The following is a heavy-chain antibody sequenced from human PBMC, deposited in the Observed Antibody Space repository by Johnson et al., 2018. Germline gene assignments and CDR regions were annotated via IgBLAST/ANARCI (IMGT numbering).Heavy chain of an antibody. D-gene: IGHD5-24*01. CDR1: GYSFTRYA. Sequence: YGAEVKKPGASVKVSCKASGYSFTRYAMHWVRQAPGQRLEWMGWINTVNGDTKYSQNFQGRVTITRDTSASTAYMELSNLRSEDTAVYYCARDPAGITSTNESFHPWGQGSLVNVSS. CDR3: ARDPAGITSTNESFHP. V-gene: IGHV1-3*04. CDR2: INTVNGDT. J-gene: IGHJ1*01.